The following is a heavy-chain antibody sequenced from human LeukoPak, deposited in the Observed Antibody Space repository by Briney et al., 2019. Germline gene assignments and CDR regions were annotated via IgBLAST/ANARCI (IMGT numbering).Heavy chain of an antibody. CDR2: ISGSGAGT. CDR3: AKGTRGSGTSYNDEY. CDR1: GFTFSSYA. V-gene: IGHV3-23*01. D-gene: IGHD3-10*01. J-gene: IGHJ4*02. Sequence: GGSLRLSCAAPGFTFSSYAMSWVRQAPGKGLEWVSTISGSGAGTYYADSVKGRFTISRDNPKNTLYLQMNSLRAEDTAIYYCAKGTRGSGTSYNDEYWGQGTLVTVSS.